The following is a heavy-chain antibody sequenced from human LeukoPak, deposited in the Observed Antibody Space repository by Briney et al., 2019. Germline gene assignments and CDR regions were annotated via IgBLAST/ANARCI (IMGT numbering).Heavy chain of an antibody. CDR2: ISRSGTTI. Sequence: GGTLRLSCAASGFTFSDYYKIWIRQAPGKGLEWGSYISRSGTTIYYADSVKGRFTISRDNAKNSLYLQMNSLRAEDTAVYYCARALYDYADWLYWGQGTLVTVSS. J-gene: IGHJ4*02. D-gene: IGHD4-17*01. CDR3: ARALYDYADWLY. CDR1: GFTFSDYY. V-gene: IGHV3-11*01.